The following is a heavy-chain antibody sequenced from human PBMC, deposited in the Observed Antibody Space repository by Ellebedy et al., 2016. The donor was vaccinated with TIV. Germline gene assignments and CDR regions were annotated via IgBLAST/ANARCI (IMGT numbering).Heavy chain of an antibody. D-gene: IGHD3-10*01. Sequence: GGSLRLSCVVSGFTVTSNYMSWVRQAPGKGLEWVSVISVGGSTYYADSVKGRFTISRDNSKNTLLLQMNSLRADDTAVYYCATETFNDAGLILWGLFSMWGQGTTVTVSS. CDR3: ATETFNDAGLILWGLFSM. CDR1: GFTVTSNY. CDR2: ISVGGST. J-gene: IGHJ3*02. V-gene: IGHV3-66*01.